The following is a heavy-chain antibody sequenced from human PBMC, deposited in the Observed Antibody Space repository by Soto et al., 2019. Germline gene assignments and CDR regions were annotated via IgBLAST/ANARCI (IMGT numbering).Heavy chain of an antibody. CDR2: IKSKTDGGTT. CDR3: TTEHFWSGYFQWFDT. J-gene: IGHJ5*02. CDR1: GFTFSNAC. D-gene: IGHD3-3*02. Sequence: PXGSLRLTFAASGFTFSNACMSWVRQAPGKGLEWVGRIKSKTDGGTTDYAAPVKGRFTISRDDSKNTLYLQMNSLKTEDTAVYYCTTEHFWSGYFQWFDTWGQGTLVTVSS. V-gene: IGHV3-15*01.